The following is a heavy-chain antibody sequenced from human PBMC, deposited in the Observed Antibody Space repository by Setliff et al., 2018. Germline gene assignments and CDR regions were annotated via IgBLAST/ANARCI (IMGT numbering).Heavy chain of an antibody. CDR2: VSVSGDNT. V-gene: IGHV3-23*01. CDR1: GLTFNSYA. CDR3: FGAGTCSY. D-gene: IGHD3-10*01. J-gene: IGHJ4*02. Sequence: LRLSCAASGLTFNSYAMSWVRQAPGKGLEWVSSVSVSGDNTYYTDSVKGRFTTSRDNSKNTLSLQMSSLRTEDTAVYYCFGAGTCSYWGQGTLVTVSS.